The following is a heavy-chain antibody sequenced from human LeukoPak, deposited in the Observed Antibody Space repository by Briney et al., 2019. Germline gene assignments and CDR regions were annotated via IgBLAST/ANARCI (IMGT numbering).Heavy chain of an antibody. V-gene: IGHV3-11*04. CDR2: ISGSGNTI. CDR3: ARDAQGLDY. J-gene: IGHJ4*02. Sequence: GGSLRLSCAASGFAFSDYYMTWIRQTPGKGLEWVSYISGSGNTIYYADSVKGRFTISRDNAKNSLFLQMNSLRAEDTAVYYCARDAQGLDYWGQGTLVTVSS. CDR1: GFAFSDYY.